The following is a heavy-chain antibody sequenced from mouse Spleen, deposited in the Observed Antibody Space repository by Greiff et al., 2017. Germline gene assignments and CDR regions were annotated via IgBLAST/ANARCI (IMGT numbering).Heavy chain of an antibody. CDR3: VRQNRGYRGFAY. D-gene: IGHD2-14*01. CDR2: IRSKSNNYAT. Sequence: EVKLEESGGGLVQPKGSLKLSCAASGFSFNTYAMNWVRQAPGKGLEWVARIRSKSNNYATYYADSVKDRFTISRDDSESMLYLQMNNLKTEDTAMYYCVRQNRGYRGFAYWGQGTLVTVSA. CDR1: GFSFNTYA. V-gene: IGHV10-1*01. J-gene: IGHJ3*01.